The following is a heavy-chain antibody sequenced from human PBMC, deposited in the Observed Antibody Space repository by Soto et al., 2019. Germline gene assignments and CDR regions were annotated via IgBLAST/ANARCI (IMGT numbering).Heavy chain of an antibody. D-gene: IGHD3-10*01. J-gene: IGHJ3*02. V-gene: IGHV3-23*01. Sequence: HPGGSLRLSCAASGFTFSSYAMSWVRQAPGKGLEWVSAISGSGGSTYYADSVKGRFTISRDNSKNTLYLQMNSLRAEDTAVYYCAKSRGSGSGAFDIWGQGTMVTVSS. CDR2: ISGSGGST. CDR3: AKSRGSGSGAFDI. CDR1: GFTFSSYA.